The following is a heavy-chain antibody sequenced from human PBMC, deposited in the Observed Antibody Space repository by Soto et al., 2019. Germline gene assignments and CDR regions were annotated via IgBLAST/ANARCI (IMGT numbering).Heavy chain of an antibody. CDR1: GYTFSSYG. Sequence: QVQLVQSGAEVKKPGASVKVSCKASGYTFSSYGISWVRQAPGQGLEWVGWISAYNDNTNYAGKFQGRVTMPTDTSTITDYMDLRSLRSDDTAVYYCWREYSQLGPTPYYYYGMDVWGQGTTVTVSS. V-gene: IGHV1-18*01. CDR2: ISAYNDNT. CDR3: WREYSQLGPTPYYYYGMDV. J-gene: IGHJ6*02. D-gene: IGHD4-4*01.